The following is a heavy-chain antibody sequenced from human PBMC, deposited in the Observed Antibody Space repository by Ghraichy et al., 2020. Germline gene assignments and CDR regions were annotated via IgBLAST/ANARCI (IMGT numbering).Heavy chain of an antibody. CDR2: IYSGGST. CDR3: ASTMTTVTPFDY. Sequence: GGSLRLSCAASGFTVSSNYMSWVRQAPGKGLEWVSVIYSGGSTYYADSVKGRFTISRDNSKNTLYLQMNSLRAEDTAVYYCASTMTTVTPFDYWGQGTLVTVSS. D-gene: IGHD4-17*01. V-gene: IGHV3-53*01. CDR1: GFTVSSNY. J-gene: IGHJ4*02.